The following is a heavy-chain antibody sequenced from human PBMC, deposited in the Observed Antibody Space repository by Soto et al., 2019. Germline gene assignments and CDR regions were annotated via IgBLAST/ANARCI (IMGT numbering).Heavy chain of an antibody. CDR1: GFTFSDFY. V-gene: IGHV3-11*06. J-gene: IGHJ4*02. D-gene: IGHD2-21*01. Sequence: QIQLVESGGGLVKPGGSLRLSCEVSGFTFSDFYMSCIRQAPGKGLEGLSYISPNSNYRQYAESVKGRHTISRDNAKNSLSLQMNSLRVEDTAVYYCVRGGGGGQFDSWGQGTLVTVSS. CDR3: VRGGGGGQFDS. CDR2: ISPNSNYR.